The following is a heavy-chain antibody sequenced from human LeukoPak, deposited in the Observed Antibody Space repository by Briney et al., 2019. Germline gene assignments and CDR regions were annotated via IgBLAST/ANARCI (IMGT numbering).Heavy chain of an antibody. CDR3: EQSRGYSYGYFAY. CDR1: CGSISSSAYH. D-gene: IGHD5-18*01. Sequence: TLSLTCTVSCGSISSSAYHWGWIRQPPGKALEWPALIYLDDYKRYIPSRKSRLTITKYTSKNQVVLTMTNMDTVDTATYYCEQSRGYSYGYFAYWGQGPLATVSS. V-gene: IGHV2-5*02. J-gene: IGHJ4*02. CDR2: IYLDDYK.